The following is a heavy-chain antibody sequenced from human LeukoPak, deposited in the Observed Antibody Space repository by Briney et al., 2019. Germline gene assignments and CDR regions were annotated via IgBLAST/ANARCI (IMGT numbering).Heavy chain of an antibody. J-gene: IGHJ4*02. D-gene: IGHD1-26*01. Sequence: PSETLSLTCTVSGGSISSSSSYWGWIRQPPGMGLEWIGSIYYSGSTYYNPSLKSRVTISVDTSKNQFSLKLSSVTAADTAVYYCASLLGSISGSYQGEFDYWGQGTLVTVSS. V-gene: IGHV4-39*01. CDR2: IYYSGST. CDR1: GGSISSSSSY. CDR3: ASLLGSISGSYQGEFDY.